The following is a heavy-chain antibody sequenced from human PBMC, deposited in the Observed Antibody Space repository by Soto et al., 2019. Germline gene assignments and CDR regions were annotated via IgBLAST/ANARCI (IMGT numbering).Heavy chain of an antibody. V-gene: IGHV4-34*01. D-gene: IGHD5-18*01. J-gene: IGHJ4*02. CDR2: INHSGST. CDR1: GGSFSGYY. CDR3: ARGRRGYSYGFDY. Sequence: SETLSLTCAVYGGSFSGYYWSWIRQPPGKGLEWIGEINHSGSTNYNPSLKSRVTISVDASKNRFSLKLSSVTAADTVVYYCARGRRGYSYGFDYWGQGTLVTVS.